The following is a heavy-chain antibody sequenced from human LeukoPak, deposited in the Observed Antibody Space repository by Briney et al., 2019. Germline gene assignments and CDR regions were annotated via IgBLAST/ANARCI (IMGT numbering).Heavy chain of an antibody. CDR2: IGTAGDT. V-gene: IGHV3-13*01. J-gene: IGHJ3*02. CDR3: ARDQGQGAFDI. CDR1: GFTFSSYD. Sequence: GGSLRLSCAASGFTFSSYDMHWVRQATGKGLEWVSAIGTAGDTYYPGSVKGRFTISRENAKNSLYLQMNSLRAGDTAVYYCARDQGQGAFDIWSQGTMVTVSS.